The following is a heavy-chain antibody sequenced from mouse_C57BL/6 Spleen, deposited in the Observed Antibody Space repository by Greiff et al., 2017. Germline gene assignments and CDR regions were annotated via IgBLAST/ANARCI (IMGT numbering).Heavy chain of an antibody. CDR3: ARGGYYAGFAY. CDR2: ISSGSSTI. D-gene: IGHD2-3*01. J-gene: IGHJ3*01. V-gene: IGHV5-17*01. Sequence: EVKVVESGGGLVKPGGSLKLSCAASGFTFSDYGMHWVRQAPEKGLEWVAYISSGSSTIYYADTVKGRFTISRDNAKNTLFLQMTSLRSEDTAMYYCARGGYYAGFAYWGQGTLVTVSA. CDR1: GFTFSDYG.